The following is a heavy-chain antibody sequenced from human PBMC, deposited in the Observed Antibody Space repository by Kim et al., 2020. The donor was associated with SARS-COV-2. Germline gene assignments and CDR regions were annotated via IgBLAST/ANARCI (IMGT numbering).Heavy chain of an antibody. CDR3: ARAGQQLVLGYYGMDV. J-gene: IGHJ6*02. CDR1: GGSISSYY. V-gene: IGHV4-59*01. D-gene: IGHD6-13*01. Sequence: SETLSLTCTVSGGSISSYYWSWIRQPPGKGLEWIGYIYYSGSTNYNPSLKSRVTISVDTSKNQFSLKLSSVTAADTAVYYCARAGQQLVLGYYGMDVWGQGTTVTVSS. CDR2: IYYSGST.